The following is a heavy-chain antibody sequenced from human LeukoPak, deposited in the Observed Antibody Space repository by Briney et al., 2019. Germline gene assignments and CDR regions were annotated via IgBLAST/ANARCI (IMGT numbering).Heavy chain of an antibody. J-gene: IGHJ3*02. CDR2: ISAYNGNT. CDR1: GYTFTSYG. D-gene: IGHD3-22*01. V-gene: IGHV1-18*01. Sequence: ASVKVSCKTSGYTFTSYGISWGGQAPGQELEWMGWISAYNGNTNYAQKLQGRVTMTTDTSTITAYMELRSLRSDDTAVYYCARVRSGYYPAFDIWGQGTMVSVSS. CDR3: ARVRSGYYPAFDI.